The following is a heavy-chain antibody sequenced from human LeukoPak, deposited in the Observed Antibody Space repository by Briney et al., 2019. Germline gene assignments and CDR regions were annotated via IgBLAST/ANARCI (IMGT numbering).Heavy chain of an antibody. V-gene: IGHV3-30*02. CDR2: IRYDGSNK. CDR1: GFTFSSYG. Sequence: GGSLRLSCAASGFTFSSYGMHWVRQAPGKGLEWVAFIRYDGSNKYYADSVKGRFTISRDNSKNTLYLQMNSLRAEDTAVYYCAKDAYSTPEARFDYWGQGTLVTVSS. D-gene: IGHD6-13*01. J-gene: IGHJ4*02. CDR3: AKDAYSTPEARFDY.